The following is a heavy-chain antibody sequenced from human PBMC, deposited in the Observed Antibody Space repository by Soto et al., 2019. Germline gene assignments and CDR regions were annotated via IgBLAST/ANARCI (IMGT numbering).Heavy chain of an antibody. J-gene: IGHJ4*02. V-gene: IGHV3-48*04. CDR1: GFTFSSFS. CDR2: TNSISNSI. D-gene: IGHD1-7*01. CDR3: AKGYQLLNY. Sequence: GGSLRLSCAASGFTFSSFSMNWVRQAPGKGLEWVSFTNSISNSIYYADSVKGRFTISRDNAKNSLYLQMNSLRAEDTALYYCAKGYQLLNYWGQGTLVTVSS.